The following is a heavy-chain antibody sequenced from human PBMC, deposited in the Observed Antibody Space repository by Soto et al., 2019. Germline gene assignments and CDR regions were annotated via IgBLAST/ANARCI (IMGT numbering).Heavy chain of an antibody. CDR1: GFTFSSYW. CDR3: ASQGSGYVDYYYYMDV. J-gene: IGHJ6*03. V-gene: IGHV3-74*01. CDR2: INSDGSST. Sequence: PGGSLRLSCAASGFTFSSYWMHWVRQAPGKGLVWVSRINSDGSSTSYADSGKGRFTISRDNAKNTLYLQMNSLRAEDTAVYYCASQGSGYVDYYYYMDVWGKGTTVTVSS. D-gene: IGHD5-12*01.